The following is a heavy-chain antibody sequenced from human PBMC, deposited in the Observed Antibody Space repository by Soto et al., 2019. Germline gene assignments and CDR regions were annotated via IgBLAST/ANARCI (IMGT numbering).Heavy chain of an antibody. CDR1: GFTFSSYG. V-gene: IGHV3-30*18. CDR2: ISYDGSNK. D-gene: IGHD1-26*01. Sequence: QVQLVESGGGVVQPGRSLRLSCAASGFTFSSYGMHWVRQAPGKGLEWVAVISYDGSNKYYADSVKGRFTISRDNSKNTPYLQMNRMIAEDTAVYSCAKKKWQLYFDYWGQGTLVTVSS. J-gene: IGHJ4*02. CDR3: AKKKWQLYFDY.